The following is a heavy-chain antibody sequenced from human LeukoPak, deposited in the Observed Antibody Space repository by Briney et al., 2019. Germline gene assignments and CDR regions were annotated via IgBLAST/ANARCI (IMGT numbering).Heavy chain of an antibody. J-gene: IGHJ1*01. CDR3: ARNYYDSSGYYVDFHF. Sequence: PGGSLRLSCAASVFTFSRYSMNWVRQAPGKGLEWVSYISSSSSTIYYADSVKGRFTISRDNAKNSLYPQMNSLRDEDTAVYYCARNYYDSSGYYVDFHFWGQGTLVTVSS. D-gene: IGHD3-22*01. CDR1: VFTFSRYS. CDR2: ISSSSSTI. V-gene: IGHV3-48*02.